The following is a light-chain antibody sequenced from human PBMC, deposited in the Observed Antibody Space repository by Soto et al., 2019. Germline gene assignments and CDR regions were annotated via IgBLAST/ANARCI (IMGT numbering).Light chain of an antibody. V-gene: IGLV2-23*02. CDR2: DDT. J-gene: IGLJ2*01. CDR3: CSYAGSTTFVI. Sequence: QSALTQPASVSGSPGQSITISCTGTSSDVGSYNLVSWYQQHPGKAPKLVIYDDTKRPSGVSNRFSGSKSGNTASLTISGLQAEDEADYSCCSYAGSTTFVIFGGGTKVTVL. CDR1: SSDVGSYNL.